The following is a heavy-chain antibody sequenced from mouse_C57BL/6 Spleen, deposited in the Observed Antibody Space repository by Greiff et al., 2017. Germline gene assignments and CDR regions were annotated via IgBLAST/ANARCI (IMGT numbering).Heavy chain of an antibody. CDR1: GYSITSGYY. CDR2: ISYDGSN. J-gene: IGHJ3*01. D-gene: IGHD2-4*01. V-gene: IGHV3-6*01. CDR3: AGDYDTWFAY. Sequence: EVQLQESGPGLVKPSQSLSLTCSVTGYSITSGYYWNWIRQFPGNKLEWMGYISYDGSNNYNPSLKNRISITRDTSKNQFFLKLNSVTTEDTATYYCAGDYDTWFAYWGQGTLVTVSA.